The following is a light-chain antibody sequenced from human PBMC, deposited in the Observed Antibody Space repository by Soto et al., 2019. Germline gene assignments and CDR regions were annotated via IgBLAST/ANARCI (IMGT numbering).Light chain of an antibody. J-gene: IGKJ2*01. CDR2: GAS. Sequence: EIVMTQSPATLSVSPGERATLSCRASQSVSGNLAWYQQKPGLPPRLLIFGASARAIGVPPRFTGSGSGTEFTLTINSLQSEDFAIYYCQQYFRPYTFGQGTKLEIK. CDR3: QQYFRPYT. V-gene: IGKV3-15*01. CDR1: QSVSGN.